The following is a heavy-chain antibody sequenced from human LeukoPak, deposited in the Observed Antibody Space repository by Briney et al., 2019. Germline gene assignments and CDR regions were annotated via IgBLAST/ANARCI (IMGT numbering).Heavy chain of an antibody. Sequence: GGSLRLSCAASGCNFSNYWMHWVRQAPGKGLVWVSHINTDGSSATYGDPAKGRFTVSRDDAKNTLFLQMSSLTVDDMAVYYCARGTAETAGIDYWGQGTLVTVSS. CDR1: GCNFSNYW. J-gene: IGHJ4*02. V-gene: IGHV3-74*01. CDR3: ARGTAETAGIDY. CDR2: INTDGSSA. D-gene: IGHD6-13*01.